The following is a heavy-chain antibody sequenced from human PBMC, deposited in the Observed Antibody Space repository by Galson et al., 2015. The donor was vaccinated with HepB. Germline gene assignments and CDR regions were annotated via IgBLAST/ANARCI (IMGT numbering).Heavy chain of an antibody. Sequence: SLRLSCAASGFTFNNYWMHWVRQVPGKGLVWVSRIKTDGSTTNYADFVKGRFTISRDNVKNTLYLQMDSLRVEDTAVYYCTRERFDPWGQGTLATVSP. CDR2: IKTDGSTT. V-gene: IGHV3-74*01. CDR1: GFTFNNYW. CDR3: TRERFDP. J-gene: IGHJ5*02.